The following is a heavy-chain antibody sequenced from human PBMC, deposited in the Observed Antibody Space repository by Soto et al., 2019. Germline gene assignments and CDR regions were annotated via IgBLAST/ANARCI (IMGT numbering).Heavy chain of an antibody. CDR3: ARDFTTRSYGVDV. J-gene: IGHJ6*02. V-gene: IGHV1-2*02. D-gene: IGHD3-10*01. CDR1: GYTFTGAY. Sequence: ASVKVSCKASGYTFTGAYIHWVRQAPGQGLEWMGCTNPNSGGTEFAQKFQGRVTATRDTSITTVYMEMNRLRSDDTGVYYCARDFTTRSYGVDVWGQGTAVTVSS. CDR2: TNPNSGGT.